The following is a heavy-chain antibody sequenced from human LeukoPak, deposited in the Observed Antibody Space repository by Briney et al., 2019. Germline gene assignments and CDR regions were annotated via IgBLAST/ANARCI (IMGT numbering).Heavy chain of an antibody. Sequence: GGSLRLSCAASGFTFSSYAMSWVRQAPGKGLEWVSAISGSGGSTYYADSVKGRFTISRDNSKNTLYLQMNSLRAEDTAVYYCAKGVRFLEWLLSDYWGQGTLVTVSS. J-gene: IGHJ4*02. D-gene: IGHD3-3*01. CDR1: GFTFSSYA. CDR2: ISGSGGST. V-gene: IGHV3-23*01. CDR3: AKGVRFLEWLLSDY.